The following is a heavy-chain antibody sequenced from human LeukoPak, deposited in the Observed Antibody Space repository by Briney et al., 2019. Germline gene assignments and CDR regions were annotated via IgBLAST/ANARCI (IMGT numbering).Heavy chain of an antibody. CDR1: GFTFSSSA. Sequence: GGSLRLSCAASGFTFSSSAMSWVRQVPGKGLEWVSGISASGGSTSYADSVRGRFTISRDNSKNTLYLQMNSLRAGDTAVYYCAKGARSDYWGQGTLVTISS. J-gene: IGHJ4*02. CDR3: AKGARSDY. V-gene: IGHV3-23*01. CDR2: ISASGGST.